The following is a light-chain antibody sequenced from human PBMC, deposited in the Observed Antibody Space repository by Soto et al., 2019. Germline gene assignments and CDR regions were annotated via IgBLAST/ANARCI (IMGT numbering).Light chain of an antibody. CDR1: QSVSSY. Sequence: EVVLTQSPDTLSLHPGERATLSCRASQSVSSYLAWYQQKPGQAPRLLIYDASNRATGIPDRFSGSGSQTDFTLTISRLEPEDFAVYYCQQYGTSPRTFGQGTKVDVK. CDR3: QQYGTSPRT. J-gene: IGKJ1*01. CDR2: DAS. V-gene: IGKV3-20*01.